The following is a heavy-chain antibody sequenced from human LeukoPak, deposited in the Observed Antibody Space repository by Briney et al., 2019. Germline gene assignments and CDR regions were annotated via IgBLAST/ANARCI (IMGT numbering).Heavy chain of an antibody. CDR1: RFTLSTYD. CDR2: IDIPGNT. J-gene: IGHJ5*02. CDR3: ARAVAGTHWFDP. Sequence: GGSLRLSCAASRFTLSTYDMHWVRQPTGKGLEWVSGIDIPGNTYYPDSVKGRFTMSRESAKNSLYLQMNSLRAGDTAVYYCARAVAGTHWFDPWGQGTLVNVSS. V-gene: IGHV3-13*01. D-gene: IGHD6-19*01.